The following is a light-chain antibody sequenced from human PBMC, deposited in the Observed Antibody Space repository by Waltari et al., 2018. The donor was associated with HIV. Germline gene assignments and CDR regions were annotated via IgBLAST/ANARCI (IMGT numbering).Light chain of an antibody. V-gene: IGLV2-18*01. CDR1: SSDVGRYNR. J-gene: IGLJ3*02. CDR2: EVS. CDR3: SLCTSSSPNWV. Sequence: QSALTQPPSVSGSPGQSVTISCTGTSSDVGRYNRVSWYQQPPGTAPKLMIYEVSNRPSGVPDRFSGSKSGNTASLTISGLQAEDEADYYCSLCTSSSPNWVFGGGTKLTVL.